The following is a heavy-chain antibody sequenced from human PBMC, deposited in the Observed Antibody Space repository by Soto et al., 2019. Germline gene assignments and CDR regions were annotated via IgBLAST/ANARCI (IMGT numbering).Heavy chain of an antibody. CDR1: GGSISSSSYY. CDR2: IYYSGST. V-gene: IGHV4-39*01. CDR3: ARLNYGDYVPPSLYYYYYMDV. D-gene: IGHD4-17*01. J-gene: IGHJ6*03. Sequence: PSETLSLTCTVSGGSISSSSYYWGWIRQPPGKGLEWIGSIYYSGSTYYNPSLKSRVTISVDTSKNQFSLKLSSVTAADTAVYYCARLNYGDYVPPSLYYYYYMDVWGKGTTVTVSS.